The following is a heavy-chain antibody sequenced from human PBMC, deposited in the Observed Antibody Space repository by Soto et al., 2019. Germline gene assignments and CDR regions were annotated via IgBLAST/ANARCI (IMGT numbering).Heavy chain of an antibody. CDR1: GDSISTVDYF. CDR3: ARGRYCLNGRCFPNWFDS. J-gene: IGHJ5*01. Sequence: ASETLSLTCSVSGDSISTVDYFWAWIRQPPGQALEYIGYIYKSTTTYYNPSFESRVAISLDTSKSQFSLTVTSVTAADTAVYFCARGRYCLNGRCFPNWFDSWGQGTLVTVSS. CDR2: IYKSTTT. V-gene: IGHV4-30-4*01. D-gene: IGHD2-15*01.